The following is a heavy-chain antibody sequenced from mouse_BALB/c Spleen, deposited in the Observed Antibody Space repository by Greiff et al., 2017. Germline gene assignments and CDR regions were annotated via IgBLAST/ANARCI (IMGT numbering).Heavy chain of an antibody. Sequence: QVQLKESGPGLVQPSQSLSITCTVSGFSLTSYGVHWVRQSPGKGLEWLGVIWSGGSTDYNAAFISRLSISKDNSKSQVFFKMNSLQANDTAIYYCARDGSSYRVNYFDYWGQGTTLTVSS. D-gene: IGHD1-1*01. CDR3: ARDGSSYRVNYFDY. CDR2: IWSGGST. CDR1: GFSLTSYG. J-gene: IGHJ2*01. V-gene: IGHV2-2*02.